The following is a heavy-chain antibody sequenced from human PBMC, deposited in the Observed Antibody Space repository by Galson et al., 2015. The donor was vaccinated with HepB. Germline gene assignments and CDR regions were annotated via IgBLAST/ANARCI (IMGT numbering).Heavy chain of an antibody. Sequence: SVKVSCKASGGTSSSYAISWVRQAPGQGLEWMGGIIPIFGTANYAQKFQGRVTITADESTSTAYMELSSLRSEDTAVYYCARAKVSGRFLEWLPDYWGQGTLVTASS. V-gene: IGHV1-69*13. J-gene: IGHJ4*02. CDR1: GGTSSSYA. CDR2: IIPIFGTA. D-gene: IGHD3-3*01. CDR3: ARAKVSGRFLEWLPDY.